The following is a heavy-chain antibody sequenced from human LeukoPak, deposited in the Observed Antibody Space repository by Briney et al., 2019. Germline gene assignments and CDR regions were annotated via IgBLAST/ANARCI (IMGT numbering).Heavy chain of an antibody. D-gene: IGHD1-26*01. CDR1: GGSISSYY. J-gene: IGHJ6*02. CDR2: VSYSGTP. Sequence: SETLSLTCTVSGGSISSYYWSWIRQPPGKGLEWIGYVSYSGTPDYTPSLKSRATISLDTSRNQFSLQLSSVTAADTAEYYCARQKWDRLTYYYYGMDVWGQGTTVTVSS. V-gene: IGHV4-59*08. CDR3: ARQKWDRLTYYYYGMDV.